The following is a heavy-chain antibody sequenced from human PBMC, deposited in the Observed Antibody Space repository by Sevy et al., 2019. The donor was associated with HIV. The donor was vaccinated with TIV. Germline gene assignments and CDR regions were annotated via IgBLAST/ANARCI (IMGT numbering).Heavy chain of an antibody. Sequence: SETPSPTCSVSNASISSSSYYWGWVRQPPGKALEWIGIIYYSGTTYYSPSHKGRVTISVDTSKNQFFLDLRSMTATDTAVYYCVRHSDSRRLSWLDTWGQGILVTVSS. J-gene: IGHJ5*02. CDR1: NASISSSSYY. V-gene: IGHV4-39*01. CDR3: VRHSDSRRLSWLDT. CDR2: IYYSGTT. D-gene: IGHD2-15*01.